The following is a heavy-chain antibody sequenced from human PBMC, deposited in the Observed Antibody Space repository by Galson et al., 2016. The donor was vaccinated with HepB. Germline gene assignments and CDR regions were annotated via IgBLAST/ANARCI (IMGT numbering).Heavy chain of an antibody. CDR3: SRDGNGAAGY. CDR1: GFTISNNY. Sequence: SLRLSCAASGFTISNNYMRWVRQAPGKGLEWVSVIYSRGSTDYADSVKGRFTITRDSSKNTLYLQMNSLRVEDTAVYYCSRDGNGAAGYCGQGTLVTVSS. V-gene: IGHV3-66*01. J-gene: IGHJ4*02. CDR2: IYSRGST. D-gene: IGHD1-1*01.